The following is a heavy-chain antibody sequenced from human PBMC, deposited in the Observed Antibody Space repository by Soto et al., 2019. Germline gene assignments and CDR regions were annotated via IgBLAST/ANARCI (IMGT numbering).Heavy chain of an antibody. D-gene: IGHD6-13*01. CDR3: ARHVGYSSSWFSTDGAYYYSGMDV. CDR1: GYSFTSYW. Sequence: PGESLKISCKGSGYSFTSYWISWVRQMPGEGLEWMGRIDPSDSYTNYSPSFQGHVTISADKSISTAYLQWSSLKASDTAMYYCARHVGYSSSWFSTDGAYYYSGMDVWGQGTTVTVSS. J-gene: IGHJ6*02. CDR2: IDPSDSYT. V-gene: IGHV5-10-1*01.